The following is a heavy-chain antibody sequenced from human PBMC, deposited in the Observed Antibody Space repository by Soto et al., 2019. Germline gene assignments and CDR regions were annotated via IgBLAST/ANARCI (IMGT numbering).Heavy chain of an antibody. Sequence: EAQLWESGGGLVQPGGSLRLSCAASGFTFSSYAMTWVRQAPGKGLEWVSGISGSGGSIYYADSVKGRFTISRDNSKSTLYLQTNSLSAEDTAVYYCAKSVEWLFHYYYGMDVWGQGTTVTVSS. V-gene: IGHV3-23*01. CDR2: ISGSGGSI. D-gene: IGHD3-3*01. J-gene: IGHJ6*02. CDR1: GFTFSSYA. CDR3: AKSVEWLFHYYYGMDV.